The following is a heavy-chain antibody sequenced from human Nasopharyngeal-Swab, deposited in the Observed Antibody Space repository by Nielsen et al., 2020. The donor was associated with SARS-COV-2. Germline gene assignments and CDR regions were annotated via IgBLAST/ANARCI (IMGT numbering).Heavy chain of an antibody. CDR2: INAGNGNT. J-gene: IGHJ6*03. CDR3: ARDPTVTTDYYYYYYMDV. Sequence: WVRQAPGQGLEWLGWINAGNGNTKYSQKFQGRVTITRDTSASTAYMELSSLRSEDTAVYYCARDPTVTTDYYYYYYMDVWGKGTPVTVSS. D-gene: IGHD4-17*01. V-gene: IGHV1-3*01.